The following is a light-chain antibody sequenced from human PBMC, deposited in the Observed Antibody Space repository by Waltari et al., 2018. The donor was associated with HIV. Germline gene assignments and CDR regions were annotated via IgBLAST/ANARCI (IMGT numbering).Light chain of an antibody. J-gene: IGKJ2*01. Sequence: EIVMTQSPATLSVSPGERATLSCRASQSINNNLAWYQQKPGQAPRLLIYGASTRATGIPARFSGSGSATAFALTISSLQSGDFAVYFCQQYKNWPYTFGQGTKLEIK. CDR1: QSINNN. CDR3: QQYKNWPYT. V-gene: IGKV3-15*01. CDR2: GAS.